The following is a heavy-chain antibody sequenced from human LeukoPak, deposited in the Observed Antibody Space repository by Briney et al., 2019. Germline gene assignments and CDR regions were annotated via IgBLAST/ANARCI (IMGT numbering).Heavy chain of an antibody. D-gene: IGHD3-22*01. Sequence: GRPLRLSCAASGFTFSSYGMHWVRQAPGKGLEWVAVISYDGSNKYYADSVKGRFTISRDNSKNTLYLQMNSLRAEDTAVYYCAKDWGKDYYDSSGYTLDYWGQGTLVTVSS. CDR1: GFTFSSYG. J-gene: IGHJ4*02. V-gene: IGHV3-30*18. CDR2: ISYDGSNK. CDR3: AKDWGKDYYDSSGYTLDY.